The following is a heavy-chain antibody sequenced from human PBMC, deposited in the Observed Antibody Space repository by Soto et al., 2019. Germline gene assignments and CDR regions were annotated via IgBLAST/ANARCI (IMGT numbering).Heavy chain of an antibody. CDR3: VRGHYVFAPNSPLYVWMDV. CDR2: FIPIFGTA. CDR1: GGTFSSYA. Sequence: ASVKVSCKASGGTFSSYAISWVRQAPGQGLEWMGGFIPIFGTANYAQKFQGRVTITADESTSTAYMELSSLRSEDTAVYYCVRGHYVFAPNSPLYVWMDVWGQGTTVTVSS. J-gene: IGHJ6*02. D-gene: IGHD3-16*01. V-gene: IGHV1-69*13.